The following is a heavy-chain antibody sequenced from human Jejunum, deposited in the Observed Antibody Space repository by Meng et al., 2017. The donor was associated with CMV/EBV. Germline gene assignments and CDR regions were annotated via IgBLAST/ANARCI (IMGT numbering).Heavy chain of an antibody. V-gene: IGHV3-7*01. CDR3: GGPPLSG. CDR2: INQDGSSK. Sequence: GLSCAASGFIFENYWMSWVRQAPGKGLEWVANINQDGSSKDYVASVKGRFAISRDNANNLLHLQMNNLRAEDTAVYYCGGPPLSGGGQGTLVTVSS. D-gene: IGHD3-10*01. CDR1: GFIFENYW. J-gene: IGHJ4*02.